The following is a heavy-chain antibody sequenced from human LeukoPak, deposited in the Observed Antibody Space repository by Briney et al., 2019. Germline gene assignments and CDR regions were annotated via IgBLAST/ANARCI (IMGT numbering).Heavy chain of an antibody. CDR2: INYTGTT. D-gene: IGHD4-11*01. CDR1: GGSFSSYF. Sequence: PSETLPLTCTVYGGSFSSYFWSWIRQSPGKGLEWIGEINYTGTTNSNPSLGSRLTMSIDSSKNQFSLKLTSVTAADTGVYYCARGDSNSLEYLYYMDVWGKGTTVTVSS. CDR3: ARGDSNSLEYLYYMDV. J-gene: IGHJ6*03. V-gene: IGHV4-34*01.